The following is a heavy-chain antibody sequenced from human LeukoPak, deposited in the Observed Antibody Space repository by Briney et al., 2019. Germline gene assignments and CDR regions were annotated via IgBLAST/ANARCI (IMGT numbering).Heavy chain of an antibody. CDR2: ISYDGSNK. V-gene: IGHV3-30-3*01. D-gene: IGHD2-21*01. Sequence: PGGSLGLSCAASGVTFSSYAMHWVRQAPGKGLEWVAIISYDGSNKYYADSVKGRFTISRDNSKNTLYLQMNGLRAEDTAVYYCAREVVSDYYFDYWGQGTLVTVSS. CDR1: GVTFSSYA. CDR3: AREVVSDYYFDY. J-gene: IGHJ4*02.